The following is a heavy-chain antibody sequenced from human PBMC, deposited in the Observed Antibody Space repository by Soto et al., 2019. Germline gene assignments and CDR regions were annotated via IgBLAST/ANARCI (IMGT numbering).Heavy chain of an antibody. J-gene: IGHJ4*02. CDR3: VKPPGSYSDSSYCYSV. D-gene: IGHD3-22*01. CDR2: ISSNGGST. Sequence: GRPLRLSCSPSGIPFNIYGVHWVRQAPGKGLEYVSAISSNGGSTYYADSVKGRFAISRDNSKNTMYLQMTSLRTEDTAVYYCVKPPGSYSDSSYCYSVWGKGSLVGVSS. V-gene: IGHV3-64D*06. CDR1: GIPFNIYG.